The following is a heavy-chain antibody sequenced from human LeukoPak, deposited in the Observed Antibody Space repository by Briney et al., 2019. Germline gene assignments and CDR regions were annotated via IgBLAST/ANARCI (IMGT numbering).Heavy chain of an antibody. J-gene: IGHJ4*02. V-gene: IGHV1-2*02. D-gene: IGHD3-10*01. CDR3: ARDRGAQLLWFGESTNYYFDY. Sequence: GASVKVSCKASGYTFTGYYMHWVRQAPGQGLEWMGWINPNSGGTNYAQKFQGRVTMTRDTSISTAYMELSRLRSDDTAVYYCARDRGAQLLWFGESTNYYFDYWGQGTLVTVSS. CDR2: INPNSGGT. CDR1: GYTFTGYY.